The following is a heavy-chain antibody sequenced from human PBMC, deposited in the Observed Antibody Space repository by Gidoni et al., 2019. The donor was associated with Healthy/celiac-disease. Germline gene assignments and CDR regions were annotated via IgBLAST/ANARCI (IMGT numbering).Heavy chain of an antibody. D-gene: IGHD3-10*01. CDR2: IIPIFGTA. CDR1: GGTFSSYA. J-gene: IGHJ4*02. Sequence: QVQLVQSGAEVKKPGSSVKVSCKASGGTFSSYAISWVRQAPGQGLEWMGGIIPIFGTANYAQKFQGRVTITADESTSTAYMELSSLRSEDTAVYYCARDLPEEKLWFGEYIYGGFDYWGQGTLVTVSS. V-gene: IGHV1-69*01. CDR3: ARDLPEEKLWFGEYIYGGFDY.